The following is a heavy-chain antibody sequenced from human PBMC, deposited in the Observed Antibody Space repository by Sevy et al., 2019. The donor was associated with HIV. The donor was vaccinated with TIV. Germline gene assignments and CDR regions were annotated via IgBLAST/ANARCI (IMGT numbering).Heavy chain of an antibody. V-gene: IGHV3-33*01. D-gene: IGHD3-16*02. CDR1: GFTFSSYG. J-gene: IGHJ3*02. CDR3: ARAHRIMITFGGVIVHDAFDI. Sequence: GGSLRLSCAASGFTFSSYGMHWVRQAPGKGLEWVAVIWYDGINKYYADSVKGRFTISRDNSKNTLYLQMNSLRAEDTAVYYCARAHRIMITFGGVIVHDAFDIWGQGTMVTVSS. CDR2: IWYDGINK.